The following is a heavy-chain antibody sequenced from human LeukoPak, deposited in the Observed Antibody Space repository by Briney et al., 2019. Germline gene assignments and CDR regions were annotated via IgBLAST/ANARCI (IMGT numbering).Heavy chain of an antibody. J-gene: IGHJ4*02. CDR3: IPSGF. CDR2: ISNIGSTM. V-gene: IGHV3-11*04. D-gene: IGHD3-10*01. Sequence: PGGSLRLSCAASGSGFTFSDYYMSWIRQAPGKGLEWVSYISNIGSTMYYADSVKGRFTISRDNAKNSLYLQMDSLRAEDTAVYYCIPSGFWGQGILVTVSS. CDR1: GSGFTFSDYY.